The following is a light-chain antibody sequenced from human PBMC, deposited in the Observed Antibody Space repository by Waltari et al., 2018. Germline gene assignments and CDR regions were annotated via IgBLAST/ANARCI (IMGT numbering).Light chain of an antibody. Sequence: DIQMTQSPSSLSASVGDRVSISCRASQEISLFLNWYQQKPGKAPKLLVSYASTLQRGVPARFSGTGSGTDFTLVISSLQPEDFATYFCQQSYTSLLTFGGGTRVDIK. J-gene: IGKJ4*01. CDR2: YAS. CDR1: QEISLF. CDR3: QQSYTSLLT. V-gene: IGKV1-39*01.